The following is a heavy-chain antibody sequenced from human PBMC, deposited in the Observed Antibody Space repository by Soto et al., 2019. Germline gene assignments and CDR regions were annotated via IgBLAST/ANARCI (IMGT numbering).Heavy chain of an antibody. CDR3: ARVSLYDYVWGSYRLYYYFDY. V-gene: IGHV3-11*05. CDR1: GFTLSDYY. D-gene: IGHD3-16*02. CDR2: ISSSSSYT. Sequence: QVQLVESGGGLVKPGGSLRLSCEASGFTLSDYYMSWIRQAPGKGLEWVSYISSSSSYTNYADSVKGRFTISRDNAKNSLYLQMNSLRAEDTAMYYCARVSLYDYVWGSYRLYYYFDYWGQGTLVTVSS. J-gene: IGHJ4*02.